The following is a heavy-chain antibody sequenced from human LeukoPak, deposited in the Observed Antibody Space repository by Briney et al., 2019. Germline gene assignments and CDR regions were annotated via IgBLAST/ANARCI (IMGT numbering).Heavy chain of an antibody. CDR2: ISTSSSSK. CDR3: ARWDDLFLIDF. J-gene: IGHJ4*02. Sequence: PGGSLRLSCEVSGFTFSSYRMSWVRQAPGKGLEWVSSISTSSSSKYYADSVKGRFTISRDNAKNSLDLQMNSLRAEDTAVYYCARWDDLFLIDFWGQGTLVTVSS. CDR1: GFTFSSYR. V-gene: IGHV3-21*01. D-gene: IGHD3-9*01.